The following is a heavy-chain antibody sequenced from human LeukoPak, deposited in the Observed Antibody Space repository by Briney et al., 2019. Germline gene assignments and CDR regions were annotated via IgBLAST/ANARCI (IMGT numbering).Heavy chain of an antibody. J-gene: IGHJ4*02. CDR2: IGGSGGRT. V-gene: IGHV3-23*01. D-gene: IGHD6-13*01. CDR3: AKVTAWYSSSWYLAN. CDR1: GFPFSSYA. Sequence: GGSLRLSCAASGFPFSSYATTWVRQAPGKGLEWVSAIGGSGGRTYYADSVKGRFTISRDNFKNTLFLQMNSLRVEDTAVYHCAKVTAWYSSSWYLANWGQGTLVTVSS.